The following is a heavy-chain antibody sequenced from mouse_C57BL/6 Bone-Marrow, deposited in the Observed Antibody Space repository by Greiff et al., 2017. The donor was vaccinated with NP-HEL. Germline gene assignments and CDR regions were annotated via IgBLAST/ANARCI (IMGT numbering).Heavy chain of an antibody. CDR2: INPSSGYT. CDR1: GYTFSSYT. CDR3: ARAPPYYYAMDY. Sequence: QVQLQQSGAELARPGASVKMSCKASGYTFSSYTMHWVKQRPGQGLEWIGYINPSSGYTKYNQKFKDKATLTADKSSSTAYMQLSSLTSEDSAVYYCARAPPYYYAMDYWGQGTSVTVSS. J-gene: IGHJ4*01. V-gene: IGHV1-4*01.